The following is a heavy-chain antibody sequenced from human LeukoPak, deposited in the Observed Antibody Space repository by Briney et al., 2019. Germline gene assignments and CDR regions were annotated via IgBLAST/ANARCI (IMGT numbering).Heavy chain of an antibody. V-gene: IGHV4-30-4*08. J-gene: IGHJ4*02. Sequence: PSQTLSLTCTVSGGSISSGDYYWSWIRQPPGKGLEWIGYIYYSGSTYYNPSLKSRVTISVDTSKNQFSLKLSSVTAADTAVYYCARHRKGSYHDYDFDYWGQGTLVTVSS. D-gene: IGHD1-26*01. CDR3: ARHRKGSYHDYDFDY. CDR1: GGSISSGDYY. CDR2: IYYSGST.